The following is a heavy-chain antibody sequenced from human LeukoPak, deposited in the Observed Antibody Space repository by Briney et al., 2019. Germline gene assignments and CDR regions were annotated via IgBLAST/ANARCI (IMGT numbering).Heavy chain of an antibody. CDR3: ARERWGSPDY. D-gene: IGHD5-24*01. CDR1: GFTFSDYY. J-gene: IGHJ4*02. CDR2: INPGGNTI. V-gene: IGHV3-11*01. Sequence: PGGSLRLSCAASGFTFSDYYMSWIRQAPGKGLEWVSYINPGGNTIYHADSVKGRFTISRDNSKSSLYLQMNSLRAEDTAVYCCARERWGSPDYWGQGTLVTVSS.